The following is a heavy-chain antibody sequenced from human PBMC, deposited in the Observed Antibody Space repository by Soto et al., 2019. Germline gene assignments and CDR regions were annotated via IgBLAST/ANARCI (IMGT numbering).Heavy chain of an antibody. CDR1: GYSISSGYY. CDR2: IYHGGST. V-gene: IGHV4-38-2*01. D-gene: IGHD3-22*01. CDR3: ARVGPWVPYYYDSSPYTFENWFDP. Sequence: SETLSLTCAVSGYSISSGYYWGWLRQPPGKGLEWSGSIYHGGSTYYNPSLNSRVTLSIDMTNNLVSLILNSVTAADTAVYYCARVGPWVPYYYDSSPYTFENWFDPWGQGTLVTVS. J-gene: IGHJ5*02.